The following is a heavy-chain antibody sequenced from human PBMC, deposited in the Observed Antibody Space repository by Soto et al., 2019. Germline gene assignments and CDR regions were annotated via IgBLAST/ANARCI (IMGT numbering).Heavy chain of an antibody. CDR1: GFTFSSYG. CDR2: IWYDGSNK. D-gene: IGHD3-3*01. Sequence: SLRLSCAASGFTFSSYGMHWVRQAPGKGLEWVAVIWYDGSNKYYADSVKGRFTISRDNSKNTLYLQMNSLRAEDTAVYYCAREVLRFLEWSPPDHWGPGTRVTVSS. CDR3: AREVLRFLEWSPPDH. J-gene: IGHJ4*02. V-gene: IGHV3-33*01.